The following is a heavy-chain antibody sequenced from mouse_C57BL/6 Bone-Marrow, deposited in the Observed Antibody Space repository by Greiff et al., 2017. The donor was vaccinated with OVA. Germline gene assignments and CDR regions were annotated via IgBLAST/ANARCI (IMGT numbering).Heavy chain of an antibody. V-gene: IGHV14-1*01. Sequence: EVQLQQSGAELVRPGASVKLSCTASGFNIKDYYMHWVKQRPEQGLEWIGRIDPEDGDTEYAPKFQGKATMTADTSSNTAYLQLSSLTSEDTAVYYFTALLLRSSWFAYWGQGTLVTVSA. CDR1: GFNIKDYY. CDR2: IDPEDGDT. CDR3: TALLLRSSWFAY. D-gene: IGHD1-1*01. J-gene: IGHJ3*01.